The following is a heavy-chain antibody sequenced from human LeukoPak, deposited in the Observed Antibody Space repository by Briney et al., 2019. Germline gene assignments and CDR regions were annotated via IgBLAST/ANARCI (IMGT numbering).Heavy chain of an antibody. V-gene: IGHV3-9*01. CDR2: INWNGGGT. D-gene: IGHD1-26*01. CDR1: GFTFKDYG. J-gene: IGHJ6*02. Sequence: GGSLRLSCAATGFTFKDYGMHWVRQPPGKGLEWVSSINWNGGGTDYADSVKGRFTISRDNAKSSMYLQLSSLRPEDTALYYCAKHMRATNTYSFFGLDVWGQGTTVTVSS. CDR3: AKHMRATNTYSFFGLDV.